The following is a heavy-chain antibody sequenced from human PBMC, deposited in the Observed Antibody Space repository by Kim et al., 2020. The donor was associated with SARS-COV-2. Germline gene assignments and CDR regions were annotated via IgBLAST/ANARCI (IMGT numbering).Heavy chain of an antibody. Sequence: GGSLRLSCAASGFSFSSYWMHWVRQVPGKGLGGVSRTNEDGSTTNYADAVRGRFTISRDNAENTLFLQMNSLTAEDTAVSYCARDLSGAADYWGQGTLVTVSS. CDR1: GFSFSSYW. J-gene: IGHJ4*02. D-gene: IGHD3-10*01. CDR2: TNEDGSTT. V-gene: IGHV3-74*01. CDR3: ARDLSGAADY.